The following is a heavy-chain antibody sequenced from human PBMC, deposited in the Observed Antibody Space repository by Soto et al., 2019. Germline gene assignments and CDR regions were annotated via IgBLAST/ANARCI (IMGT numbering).Heavy chain of an antibody. CDR3: ARGILGSSGCYNH. J-gene: IGHJ5*02. V-gene: IGHV4-34*01. Sequence: LSLTCAVYGGSFSGYYWSWIRQPPGKGLEWIGEINHSGSTNYNPSLKSRVTISVDTSKNQFSLKLSSVTAADTAVYYCARGILGSSGCYNHWGQRTPVTV. D-gene: IGHD6-19*01. CDR1: GGSFSGYY. CDR2: INHSGST.